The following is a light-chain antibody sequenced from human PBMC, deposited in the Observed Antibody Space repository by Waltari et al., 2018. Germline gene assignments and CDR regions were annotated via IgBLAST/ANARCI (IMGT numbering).Light chain of an antibody. CDR2: VNSEGSH. Sequence: QLVLTQSPSASASLGASVTLTCTLSSGHSSNIIAWHQQQPEKGPRYLMKVNSEGSHTKGDEIPDCFSGSSSGAERYLTISSVQSEDEADYYCQTGGHGTWVFGGGTKLTVL. V-gene: IGLV4-69*01. CDR1: SGHSSNI. J-gene: IGLJ3*02. CDR3: QTGGHGTWV.